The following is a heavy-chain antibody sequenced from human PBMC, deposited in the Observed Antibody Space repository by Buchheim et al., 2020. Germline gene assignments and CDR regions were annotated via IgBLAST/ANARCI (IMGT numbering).Heavy chain of an antibody. CDR1: GFTFSSYG. CDR3: AKDTNGDYSNYYYYYYGMDV. CDR2: ISYDGSNK. Sequence: QVQLVESGGGVVQPGRSLRLSCAASGFTFSSYGMHWVRQAPGKGLEWVAVISYDGSNKYYADSVKGRFTISRDNSKNTLYLQMNSLRAEDTAVYYCAKDTNGDYSNYYYYYYGMDVWGQGTT. D-gene: IGHD4-17*01. J-gene: IGHJ6*02. V-gene: IGHV3-30*18.